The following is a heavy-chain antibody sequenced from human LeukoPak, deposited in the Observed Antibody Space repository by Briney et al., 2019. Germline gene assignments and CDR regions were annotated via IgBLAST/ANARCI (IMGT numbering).Heavy chain of an antibody. V-gene: IGHV1-18*01. D-gene: IGHD3-16*01. CDR1: GYIFPNYG. Sequence: ASVKVSCKASGYIFPNYGISWVRQAPGQGPEWLGWISAYNGNANYAQKLQGRVTLTTDSATTTAYMELRSLRSEDTAIYYCSRAGGVAVAGDYWGQGTLVTVSS. CDR2: ISAYNGNA. CDR3: SRAGGVAVAGDY. J-gene: IGHJ4*02.